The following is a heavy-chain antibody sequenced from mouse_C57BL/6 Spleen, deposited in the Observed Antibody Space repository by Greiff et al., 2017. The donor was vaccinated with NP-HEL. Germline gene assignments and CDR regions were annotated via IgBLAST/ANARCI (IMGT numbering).Heavy chain of an antibody. Sequence: VQRVESGGGLVKPGGSLKLSCAASGFTFSDYGMHWVRQAPEKGLEWVAYISSGSSTIYYADTVKGRFTISRDNAKNTLFLQMTSLRSEDTAMYYCARDDYDVYFDVWGTRTTVTVSS. CDR2: ISSGSSTI. D-gene: IGHD2-4*01. V-gene: IGHV5-17*01. J-gene: IGHJ1*03. CDR1: GFTFSDYG. CDR3: ARDDYDVYFDV.